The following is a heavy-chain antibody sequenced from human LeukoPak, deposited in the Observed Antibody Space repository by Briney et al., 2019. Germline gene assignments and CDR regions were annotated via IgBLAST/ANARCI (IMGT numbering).Heavy chain of an antibody. CDR3: ARHGGGYSFDY. CDR1: GGSIRNDY. CDR2: IYNSGST. D-gene: IGHD5-24*01. V-gene: IGHV4-59*08. J-gene: IGHJ4*02. Sequence: SETLSLTCSVSGGSIRNDYWSWIRQPPGKGLEWIGYIYNSGSTNYNPSLKSRVTISVDTSKNQFSLKLSSVTAADTAVYYCARHGGGYSFDYWGQGTLVTVSS.